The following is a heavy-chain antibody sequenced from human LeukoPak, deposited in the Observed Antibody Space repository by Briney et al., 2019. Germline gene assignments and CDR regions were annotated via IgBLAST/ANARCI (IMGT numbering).Heavy chain of an antibody. J-gene: IGHJ4*02. CDR2: ISGSGGST. CDR3: AKGPRYSGSYPPDY. D-gene: IGHD1-26*01. Sequence: GGSLRLSCGASGFTFSSYAMSWVRQAPGKGLEWVSAISGSGGSTYYADSVKGRFTISRDNSKNTLYLQMNSLRAEDTAVYYCAKGPRYSGSYPPDYWGQGTLVTVSS. CDR1: GFTFSSYA. V-gene: IGHV3-23*01.